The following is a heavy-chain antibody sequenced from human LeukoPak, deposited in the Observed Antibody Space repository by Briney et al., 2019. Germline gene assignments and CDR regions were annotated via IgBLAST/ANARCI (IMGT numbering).Heavy chain of an antibody. CDR2: MNPNSGNT. CDR3: ARGPKWSGSYYYFDF. CDR1: GYTFPSYD. J-gene: IGHJ4*02. D-gene: IGHD1-26*01. V-gene: IGHV1-8*01. Sequence: ASVKVSCKTSGYTFPSYDINWVRQATRQGLEWMGWMNPNSGNTGYAQKFQGRVTITRNTSTSTAYMELGSLRSEDTAVYFCARGPKWSGSYYYFDFWGQGTLVTVSS.